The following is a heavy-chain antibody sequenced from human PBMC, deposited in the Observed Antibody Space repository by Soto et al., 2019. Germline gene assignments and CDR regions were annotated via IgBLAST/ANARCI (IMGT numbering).Heavy chain of an antibody. J-gene: IGHJ5*02. D-gene: IGHD2-15*01. CDR3: ARDVVVAATGWFDP. Sequence: GASVKVSCKASGGTFSSYAIGWVRQAPGQGLEWMGGIIPIFGTANYAQKFQGRVTITADESTSTAYMELSSLRSEDTAVYYCARDVVVAATGWFDPWGQGTLVTVSS. CDR1: GGTFSSYA. CDR2: IIPIFGTA. V-gene: IGHV1-69*13.